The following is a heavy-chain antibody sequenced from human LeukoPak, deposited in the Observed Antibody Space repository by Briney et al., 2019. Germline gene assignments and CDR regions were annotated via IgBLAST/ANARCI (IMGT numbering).Heavy chain of an antibody. CDR2: ISSRSSYI. CDR3: TRYDNSGWYKGIDY. J-gene: IGHJ4*02. CDR1: GFTFSSYT. V-gene: IGHV3-21*01. D-gene: IGHD6-19*01. Sequence: GGSLRPSCAASGFTFSSYTMNWVRQAPGMGLEWASFISSRSSYIFYADSVKGRFTISRDNAKNSLYLQMNSLIAEDTAVYYCTRYDNSGWYKGIDYWGQGTLVTVSS.